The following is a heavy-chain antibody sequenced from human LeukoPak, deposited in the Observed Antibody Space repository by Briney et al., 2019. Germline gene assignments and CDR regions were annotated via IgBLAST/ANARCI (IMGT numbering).Heavy chain of an antibody. CDR2: IGARCGST. CDR1: GFTFSSYA. V-gene: IGHV3-23*01. CDR3: AKAEGYDILTGLDY. Sequence: PGGSLRLSCATSGFTFSSYAMSWVRQAPGKGPEWVSGIGARCGSTYYADSVKGRFTISRDNSKNTLYLQMNSLRTEDTAVYYCAKAEGYDILTGLDYWGQGTLVTVSS. D-gene: IGHD3-9*01. J-gene: IGHJ4*02.